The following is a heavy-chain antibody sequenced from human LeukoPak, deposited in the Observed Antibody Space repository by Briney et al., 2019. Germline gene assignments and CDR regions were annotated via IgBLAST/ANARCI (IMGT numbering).Heavy chain of an antibody. D-gene: IGHD5-24*01. CDR2: IYYSGST. CDR1: GGSISSYY. J-gene: IGHJ4*02. CDR3: ARLDEMATLDY. V-gene: IGHV4-59*01. Sequence: QSSETLSLTCTVSGGSISSYYWNWIRQPPGKGLEWIGYIYYSGSTNYNPSLKSRVTISVDTSKNHFSLRLRSVTAADTAVYYCARLDEMATLDYWGQGTLVTVSS.